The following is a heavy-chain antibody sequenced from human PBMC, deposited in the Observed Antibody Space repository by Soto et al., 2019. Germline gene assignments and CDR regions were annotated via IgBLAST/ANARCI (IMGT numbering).Heavy chain of an antibody. CDR3: ARQRPAAAGRTFDY. CDR1: GGSISTYY. CDR2: IYYNGNT. D-gene: IGHD2-2*01. Sequence: QVQLQESVPGLVKPSETLSLTCTVSGGSISTYYWSWIRQPPGKGLEWIGYIYYNGNTNYNPSLKSRVTISVDTSKNQFSLKLNSVTAADTALYYCARQRPAAAGRTFDYWGQGILVTVSS. V-gene: IGHV4-59*08. J-gene: IGHJ4*02.